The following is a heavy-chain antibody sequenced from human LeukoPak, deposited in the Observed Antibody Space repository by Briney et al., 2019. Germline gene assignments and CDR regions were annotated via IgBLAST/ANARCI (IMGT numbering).Heavy chain of an antibody. Sequence: PSETLSLTCTVSGYSISSGYYWGWIRQPPGKGLGWIGSIYYSGSTYYNPSLKSRVTISVDTSKNQFSLKLSSVTAADTAVYYCAIKATDYYDSSGFDYWGQGTLVTVSS. CDR2: IYYSGST. CDR1: GYSISSGYY. V-gene: IGHV4-38-2*02. D-gene: IGHD3-22*01. J-gene: IGHJ4*02. CDR3: AIKATDYYDSSGFDY.